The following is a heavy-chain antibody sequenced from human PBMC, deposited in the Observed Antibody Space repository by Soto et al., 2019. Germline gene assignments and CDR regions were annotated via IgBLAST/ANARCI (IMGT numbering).Heavy chain of an antibody. J-gene: IGHJ5*02. CDR2: ISQTGAT. Sequence: TLSLTCAVSGGSITSGNSYSWAWIRQPPGRGLEWIGSISQTGATSYNPSLKSRVSVSLDKSKNQFSLRLSSVTAADMAVYYCARAVSPYFGKWFDPWGQGTLVTVSS. D-gene: IGHD3-10*01. CDR1: GGSITSGNSYS. CDR3: ARAVSPYFGKWFDP. V-gene: IGHV4-30-2*01.